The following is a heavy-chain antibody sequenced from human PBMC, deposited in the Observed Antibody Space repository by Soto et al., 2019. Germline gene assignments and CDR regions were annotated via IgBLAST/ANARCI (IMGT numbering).Heavy chain of an antibody. CDR1: GFTFSYYA. CDR2: ISYDASTI. D-gene: IGHD1-26*01. J-gene: IGHJ4*02. Sequence: QVQLVESGGGVVQPGGSLRLSCAASGFTFSYYAVHWVRQAPGKGLEWVAFISYDASTIHYADSVKGRFVISRDNSRNTVYMQLNSLRAEDTAVYFCARGSGTGSFLIDHWGQGTLVTVSS. V-gene: IGHV3-30*09. CDR3: ARGSGTGSFLIDH.